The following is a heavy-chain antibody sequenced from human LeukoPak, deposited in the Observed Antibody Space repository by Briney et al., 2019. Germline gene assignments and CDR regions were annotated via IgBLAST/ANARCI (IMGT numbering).Heavy chain of an antibody. CDR2: IRSKVHGGTT. V-gene: IGHV3-49*03. CDR3: AKVEYSSNIPQH. Sequence: GGSLRLSCITSGFIVGDYGMSWYRQAPGKGLEWVGFIRSKVHGGTTAYDASVEGRFTISRDDSKNIAYLEMNSLKAEDTAVYYCAKVEYSSNIPQHWGQGTLVTVSS. CDR1: GFIVGDYG. J-gene: IGHJ1*01. D-gene: IGHD6-6*01.